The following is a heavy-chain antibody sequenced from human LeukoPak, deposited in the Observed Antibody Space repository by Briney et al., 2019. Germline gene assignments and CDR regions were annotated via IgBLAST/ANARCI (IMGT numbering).Heavy chain of an antibody. J-gene: IGHJ4*02. D-gene: IGHD2-2*01. Sequence: GASVKVSCKPSGFTFITYGISWVRQAPGQGLEWMGWISGDNGNTNYAQKFQGRVTVTTDTSTTTSYMELRSLRSDDTAVYYCARVVSVRESDFWGQGTLVTVSS. CDR2: ISGDNGNT. CDR1: GFTFITYG. CDR3: ARVVSVRESDF. V-gene: IGHV1-18*01.